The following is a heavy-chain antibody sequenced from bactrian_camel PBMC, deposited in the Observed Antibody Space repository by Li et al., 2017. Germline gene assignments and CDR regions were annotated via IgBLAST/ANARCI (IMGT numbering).Heavy chain of an antibody. Sequence: VQLVESGGGSVQAGGSLTLVCAATGYTLTSVCMGWFRQAPGKEREGVAAIYTRPNITYYTDPVKGRFTISQDDAKNTVYLQMNSLKPEDTAMYYCAAMSWPEGGLGQGTQVTVS. CDR2: IYTRPNIT. V-gene: IGHV3S40*01. J-gene: IGHJ4*01. D-gene: IGHD1*01. CDR1: GYTLTSVC.